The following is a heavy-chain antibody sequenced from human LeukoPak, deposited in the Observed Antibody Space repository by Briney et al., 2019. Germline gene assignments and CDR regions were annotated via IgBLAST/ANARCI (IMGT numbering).Heavy chain of an antibody. V-gene: IGHV3-23*01. Sequence: GGSLRLSCAVSGFSFSNYAMSWVRQGPGKGLEWVSATNGDKTYYAKSVKGRFTISRDNSKNTLYLQMNSLRAEDTAVYYCAKDLDSSSWNYYYYYGMDVWGQGTTVTVSS. CDR1: GFSFSNYA. J-gene: IGHJ6*02. CDR2: TNGDKT. CDR3: AKDLDSSSWNYYYYYGMDV. D-gene: IGHD6-13*01.